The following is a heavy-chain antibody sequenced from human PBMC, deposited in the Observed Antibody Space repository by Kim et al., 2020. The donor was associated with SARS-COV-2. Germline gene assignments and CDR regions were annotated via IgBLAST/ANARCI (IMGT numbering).Heavy chain of an antibody. CDR1: GFTFSSYA. CDR3: ARVGAREEVISGWYDY. V-gene: IGHV3-30-3*01. D-gene: IGHD6-19*01. CDR2: ISYDGSNK. J-gene: IGHJ4*02. Sequence: GGSLRLSCAASGFTFSSYAMHWVRQAPGKGLEWVAVISYDGSNKYYADSVKGRFTISRDNSKNTLYLQMNSLRAEDTAVYYCARVGAREEVISGWYDYWGQGTLVTVSS.